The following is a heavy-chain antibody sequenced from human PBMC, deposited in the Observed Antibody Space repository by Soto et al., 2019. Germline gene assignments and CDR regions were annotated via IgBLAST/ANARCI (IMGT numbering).Heavy chain of an antibody. CDR3: ASNAPGRGYCSGGSCYSPWDYYYYGMDV. J-gene: IGHJ6*02. CDR1: GYTFTSYA. D-gene: IGHD2-15*01. Sequence: AASVKVSCKASGYTFTSYAMHWVRQAPGQRLEWMGWINAGNGNTKYSQKFQGRVTITRDTSASTAYMELSSLRSEDTAVYYCASNAPGRGYCSGGSCYSPWDYYYYGMDVWGQGTTVTVSS. V-gene: IGHV1-3*01. CDR2: INAGNGNT.